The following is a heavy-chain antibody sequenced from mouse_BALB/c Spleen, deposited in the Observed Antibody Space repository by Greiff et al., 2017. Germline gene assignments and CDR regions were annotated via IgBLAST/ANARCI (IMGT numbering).Heavy chain of an antibody. Sequence: QVQLQQSGAELAKPGASVKMSCKASGYTFTSYWMHWVKQRPGQGLEWIGYINPSTGYTEYNQKFKDKATLTADKSSSTAYMQLSSLTSEDSAVYYCARWYYGSGYAMDYWGQGTSVTVSS. J-gene: IGHJ4*01. CDR1: GYTFTSYW. V-gene: IGHV1-7*01. D-gene: IGHD1-1*01. CDR3: ARWYYGSGYAMDY. CDR2: INPSTGYT.